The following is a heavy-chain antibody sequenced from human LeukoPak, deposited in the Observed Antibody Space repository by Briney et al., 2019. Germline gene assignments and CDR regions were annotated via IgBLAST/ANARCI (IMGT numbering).Heavy chain of an antibody. D-gene: IGHD1-26*01. J-gene: IGHJ4*02. CDR3: ARDPYSFDY. CDR2: IWYDGSKE. CDR1: GFTFRSYG. Sequence: QTGGSLRLSCEASGFTFRSYGMHWVRQAPGKGLEWVAVIWYDGSKEYYADPVTGRFTISRDNSKNTLYLQMNSLRAEDTAVYYCARDPYSFDYWGQGTLVTVSS. V-gene: IGHV3-33*01.